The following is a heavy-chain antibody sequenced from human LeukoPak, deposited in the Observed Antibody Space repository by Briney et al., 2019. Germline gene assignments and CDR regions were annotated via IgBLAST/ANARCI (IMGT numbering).Heavy chain of an antibody. J-gene: IGHJ3*02. CDR1: GGTFSSYA. D-gene: IGHD6-19*01. Sequence: ASVKVSCKASGGTFSSYAISWVRQAPGQGLEWMGGIIPIFGTANYAQKFQGRVTITADESTSTAYMELRSLRSDDTAVYYCARVGGIIAVANDAFDIWGQGTMVTVSS. CDR3: ARVGGIIAVANDAFDI. CDR2: IIPIFGTA. V-gene: IGHV1-69*13.